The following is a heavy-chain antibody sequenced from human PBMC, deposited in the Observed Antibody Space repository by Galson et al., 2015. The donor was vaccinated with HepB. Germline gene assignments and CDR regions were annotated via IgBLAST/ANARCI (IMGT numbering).Heavy chain of an antibody. CDR2: ISTGSSHI. D-gene: IGHD3-10*01. CDR1: GFTFSTYS. V-gene: IGHV3-21*01. Sequence: SCAASGFTFSTYSMNWVRQAPGKGLEWVSSISTGSSHIYYADSVKGRFTISRDNAKNSLYLQMNSLRADDTAVYYCAKGPRGSSDYFDYWGQGTLVTVSS. CDR3: AKGPRGSSDYFDY. J-gene: IGHJ4*02.